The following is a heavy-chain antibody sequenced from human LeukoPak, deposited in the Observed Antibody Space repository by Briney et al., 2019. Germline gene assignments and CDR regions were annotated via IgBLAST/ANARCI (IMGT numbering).Heavy chain of an antibody. Sequence: SETLSLTCTVSGGSIISSSYYWGWIRQPPGKGLEWIGSIYYSGSTYYNPSLKSRVTISVDTSKNQFSLKLSSVTAADTAVYYCARRITGTTSDSFDYWGQGTLVTVSS. J-gene: IGHJ4*02. V-gene: IGHV4-39*01. D-gene: IGHD1-20*01. CDR2: IYYSGST. CDR1: GGSIISSSYY. CDR3: ARRITGTTSDSFDY.